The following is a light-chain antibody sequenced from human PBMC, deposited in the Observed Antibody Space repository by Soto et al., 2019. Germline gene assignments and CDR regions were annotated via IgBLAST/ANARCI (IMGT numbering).Light chain of an antibody. CDR1: SNDVGGYNY. J-gene: IGLJ1*01. CDR2: EVT. Sequence: QSALTQPPSASGSPGQSVTISCTGTSNDVGGYNYVSWYQQHPGKAPKLMIYEVTKRPSGVPDRFSGSKSGNTASLTVSGLHAEDEADYYCSAYAGSNNFVFGSGTKLTVL. V-gene: IGLV2-8*01. CDR3: SAYAGSNNFV.